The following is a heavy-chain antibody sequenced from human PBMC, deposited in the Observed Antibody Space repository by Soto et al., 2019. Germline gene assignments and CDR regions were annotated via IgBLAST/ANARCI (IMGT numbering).Heavy chain of an antibody. CDR1: GFTVSSNY. D-gene: IGHD3-3*01. Sequence: GGSLRLSCAASGFTVSSNYMSWVRQAPGKGLEWVSVIYSGGSTYYADSVKGRFTISRHNSKNTLYLQMNSLRAEDTAVYYCARDETRISFRHVLRFLEWLLWIGLYYYYYMDVWGKGTTVTVSS. CDR3: ARDETRISFRHVLRFLEWLLWIGLYYYYYMDV. CDR2: IYSGGST. V-gene: IGHV3-53*04. J-gene: IGHJ6*03.